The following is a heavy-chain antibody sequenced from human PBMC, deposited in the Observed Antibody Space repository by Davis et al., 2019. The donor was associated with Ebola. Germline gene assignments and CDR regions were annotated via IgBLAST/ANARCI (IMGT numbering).Heavy chain of an antibody. V-gene: IGHV1-24*01. CDR3: ARGNGEYFQH. CDR1: VYTLTELS. Sequence: ASVKVSRMVSVYTLTELSMHWVRQAPGKGLEWMGGFDPEDGETIYAQKFQGRVTMTRDTSTSTVYMELSSLRSEDTAVYYCARGNGEYFQHWGQGTLVTVSS. CDR2: FDPEDGET. J-gene: IGHJ1*01. D-gene: IGHD4-23*01.